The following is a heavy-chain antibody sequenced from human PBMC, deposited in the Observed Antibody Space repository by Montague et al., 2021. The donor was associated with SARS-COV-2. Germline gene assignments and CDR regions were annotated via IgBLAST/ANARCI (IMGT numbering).Heavy chain of an antibody. CDR3: AKDPYYDFWSGYYFDY. J-gene: IGHJ4*02. Sequence: SMRLSCAASGFTFSNYAMSWVRQAPGKGLEWVSVIYSGGSSPYYADSVKGRFTISRDNSKNTLYLQMNSLRAEDTAVYYCAKDPYYDFWSGYYFDYWGQGTLVTVSS. CDR1: GFTFSNYA. V-gene: IGHV3-23*03. D-gene: IGHD3-3*01. CDR2: IYSGGSSP.